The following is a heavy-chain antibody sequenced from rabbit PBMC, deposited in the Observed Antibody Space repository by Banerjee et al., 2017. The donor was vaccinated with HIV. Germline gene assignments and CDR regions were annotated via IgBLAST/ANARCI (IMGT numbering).Heavy chain of an antibody. Sequence: QSLEESGGGLVQPEGSLTLTCKASGFSFSSGYCMSWVRQAPGKGLEWIACFSAGSGKAYYASWARGRFTISKTSSTTVTLQMTSLTAADTATYFCARDYGGVGWTYGFNLWGQGTLVTVS. CDR3: ARDYGGVGWTYGFNL. CDR2: FSAGSGKA. CDR1: GFSFSSGYC. J-gene: IGHJ4*01. D-gene: IGHD4-2*01. V-gene: IGHV1S40*01.